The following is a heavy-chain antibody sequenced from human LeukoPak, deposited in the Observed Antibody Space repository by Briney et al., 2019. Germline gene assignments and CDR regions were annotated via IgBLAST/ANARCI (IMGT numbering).Heavy chain of an antibody. V-gene: IGHV3-23*01. D-gene: IGHD3-3*01. Sequence: GGSLRLSCAASGFTFSVYAMSWVRGAPGKGLEWVSSVRGGRDNTYSAGSVKGRFPISRDNSKNTVYLPMNNLRAEDTAVYYCARGGPYYDFWSGYPPWDIWGQGTMVTVSS. CDR3: ARGGPYYDFWSGYPPWDI. J-gene: IGHJ3*02. CDR2: VRGGRDNT. CDR1: GFTFSVYA.